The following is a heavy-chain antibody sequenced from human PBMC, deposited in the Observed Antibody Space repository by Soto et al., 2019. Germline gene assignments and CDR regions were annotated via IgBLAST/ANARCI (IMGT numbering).Heavy chain of an antibody. CDR2: MNPNSGNT. D-gene: IGHD2-2*01. V-gene: IGHV1-8*01. J-gene: IGHJ6*02. CDR3: ARRDCNSTSCPDGMDV. CDR1: GYTFTSYD. Sequence: QVQLVQSGAEVKKPGASVKVSCKASGYTFTSYDINWVRQATGQGLEWMGWMNPNSGNTGYAQKFQGRVTMTRNTSISTAYMELSSLRSEDTAVYYCARRDCNSTSCPDGMDVWGQGTTVTVSS.